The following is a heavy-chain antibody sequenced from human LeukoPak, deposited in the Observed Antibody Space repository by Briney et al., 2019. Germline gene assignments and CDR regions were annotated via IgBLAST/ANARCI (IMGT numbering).Heavy chain of an antibody. V-gene: IGHV1-2*02. J-gene: IGHJ4*02. CDR3: ARDRDGGGLYLHEFDY. D-gene: IGHD3-16*01. CDR2: INPNNGVT. Sequence: ASVKVSCKASQYTFTGHYMHWVRQAPGQGLEWMGWINPNNGVTNYAQKFQGRVTMTRDTSISTAYMELSRLTSDDTAVYYCARDRDGGGLYLHEFDYWGQGTLVTVSS. CDR1: QYTFTGHY.